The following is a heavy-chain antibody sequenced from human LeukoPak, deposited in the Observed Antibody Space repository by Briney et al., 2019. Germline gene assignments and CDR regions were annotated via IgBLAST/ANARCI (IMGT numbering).Heavy chain of an antibody. CDR1: GYTFTSYY. D-gene: IGHD5-24*01. CDR2: INPSGGST. J-gene: IGHJ4*02. Sequence: ASVKVSCKASGYTFTSYYVHWVRQAPGQGLEWMGIINPSGGSTSYAQKFQGRVTMTRDTSTSTVYMELSSLRSEDTAVYYCARGGAVGDGYNPFDYWGQGTLVTVSS. CDR3: ARGGAVGDGYNPFDY. V-gene: IGHV1-46*01.